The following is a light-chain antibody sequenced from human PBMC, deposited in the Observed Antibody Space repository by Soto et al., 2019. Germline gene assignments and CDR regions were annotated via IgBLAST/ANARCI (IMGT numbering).Light chain of an antibody. CDR1: SSNIGSSN. CDR3: CSYAPSTTSYV. J-gene: IGLJ1*01. V-gene: IGLV1-44*01. Sequence: QSVLTQPPSASGTPGQRVTISCSGSSSNIGSSNVNWYQQLPGTAPKLLIYTNNQRPSGVPDRFSGSKSGTSASLAISGLQSEDEADYYCCSYAPSTTSYVFGTGTKVTVL. CDR2: TNN.